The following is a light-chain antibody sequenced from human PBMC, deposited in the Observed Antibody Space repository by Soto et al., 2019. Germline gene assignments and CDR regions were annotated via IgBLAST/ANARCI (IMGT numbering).Light chain of an antibody. J-gene: IGLJ2*01. CDR3: PSYDDGLSGSV. CDR2: NND. Sequence: QSALTQPPSVSGAPGQRVTISCTGTSPNIGAGYAVHWYQQLPGTAPKLLIYNNDNRPSGVPDRISASNSGTSASLAITGLQAEDEAHYYCPSYDDGLSGSVFGGGTKLTVL. V-gene: IGLV1-40*01. CDR1: SPNIGAGYA.